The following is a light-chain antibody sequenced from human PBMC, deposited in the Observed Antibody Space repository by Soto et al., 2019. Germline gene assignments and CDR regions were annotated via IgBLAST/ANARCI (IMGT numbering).Light chain of an antibody. V-gene: IGKV3-20*01. Sequence: EILLTQYPGTLSLSPGERATPSCRASRSVSSSHLAWSQQKPGQAARLLIDGASSRATGIPDRFSGSGSGTGFTLTISRLEPEDFAGYYCQQYDVSPRTFGPGTMVDNK. J-gene: IGKJ1*01. CDR1: RSVSSSH. CDR3: QQYDVSPRT. CDR2: GAS.